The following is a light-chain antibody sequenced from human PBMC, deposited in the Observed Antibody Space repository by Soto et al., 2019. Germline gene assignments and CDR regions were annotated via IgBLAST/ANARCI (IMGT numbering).Light chain of an antibody. CDR1: QTVYEY. CDR3: QQRSKWVT. CDR2: DAL. J-gene: IGKJ4*01. V-gene: IGKV3-11*01. Sequence: EVVLTQSQGTLSLSPGERATLSCRASQTVYEYLAWYQQKPGQDPRLLMYDALNRATGIPTRFSGSGSGTYFTLTISSLEPEDFSVYYCQQRSKWVTFGRGTKVEI.